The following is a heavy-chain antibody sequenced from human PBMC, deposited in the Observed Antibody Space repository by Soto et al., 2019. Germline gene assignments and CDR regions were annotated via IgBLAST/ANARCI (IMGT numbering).Heavy chain of an antibody. CDR1: GGTFSSYT. CDR2: IIPILGIA. V-gene: IGHV1-69*08. CDR3: ARDLVYDRFDP. D-gene: IGHD2-8*01. J-gene: IGHJ5*02. Sequence: QVQLVQSGAEVKKPGSSVKVSCKASGGTFSSYTISWVRQAPGQGLEWMGRIIPILGIANYAQKFQGRVTITADKFTSTAYMELSSLRSEDTAVYYCARDLVYDRFDPWGQGTLVTVSS.